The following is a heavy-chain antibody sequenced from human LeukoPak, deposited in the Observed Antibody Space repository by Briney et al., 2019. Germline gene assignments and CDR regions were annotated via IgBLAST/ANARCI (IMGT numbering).Heavy chain of an antibody. D-gene: IGHD6-13*01. CDR2: ISSTSTYI. V-gene: IGHV3-21*01. CDR1: GFTFSSYS. J-gene: IGHJ4*02. Sequence: GGSLRLSCAASGFTFSSYSMNWVRQAAGKGLEWVSSISSTSTYIYYADSVKGRFTISRDNAKNSLYLQMNSLRAEDTAVYYCARDPAGVTAAGAFDYWGQGTLVTVSS. CDR3: ARDPAGVTAAGAFDY.